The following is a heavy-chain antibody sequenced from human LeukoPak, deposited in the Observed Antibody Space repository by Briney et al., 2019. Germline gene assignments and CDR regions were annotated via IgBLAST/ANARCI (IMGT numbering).Heavy chain of an antibody. V-gene: IGHV3-23*01. CDR1: GFTFSSYA. D-gene: IGHD3-22*01. CDR2: IGGSASSSK. CDR3: AKTKITLILVANPLSGAFGM. J-gene: IGHJ3*02. Sequence: PGGSLRLSCAASGFTFSSYAMTWVRQAPGKGLEWVSGIGGSASSSKHYAESVMGRFTISRDNSKDTLYLEMNSLRVDDTATYYCAKTKITLILVANPLSGAFGMWGQGTLVTVSS.